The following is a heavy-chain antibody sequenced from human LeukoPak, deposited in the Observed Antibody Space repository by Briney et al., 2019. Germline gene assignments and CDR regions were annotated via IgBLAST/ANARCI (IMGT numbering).Heavy chain of an antibody. D-gene: IGHD5-24*01. J-gene: IGHJ4*02. CDR3: ARSEDGYNSFDY. V-gene: IGHV3-11*06. Sequence: PGGSLRLSCAASGFTFSDYYMSWICQAPGKGLEWVSYISSSSSYTNFADSVKGRFTISRDNAENSLYLQMNSLRAEDTAVYYCARSEDGYNSFDYWGQGTLVTVSS. CDR1: GFTFSDYY. CDR2: ISSSSSYT.